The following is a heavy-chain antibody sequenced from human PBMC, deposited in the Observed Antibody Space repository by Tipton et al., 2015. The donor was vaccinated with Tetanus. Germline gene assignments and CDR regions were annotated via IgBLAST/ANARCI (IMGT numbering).Heavy chain of an antibody. Sequence: TLSLTCAVYGGSFSGYYWTWIRQPPVKGLEWIGEINPSGSTNYNPSLKSRVTVSLDTSKKHFSLRLSSVTAADTAVYYCARGGLCVGPACAGISPLLDVWGRGTLVTVSS. V-gene: IGHV4-34*01. CDR1: GGSFSGYY. J-gene: IGHJ2*01. CDR2: INPSGST. CDR3: ARGGLCVGPACAGISPLLDV. D-gene: IGHD2-15*01.